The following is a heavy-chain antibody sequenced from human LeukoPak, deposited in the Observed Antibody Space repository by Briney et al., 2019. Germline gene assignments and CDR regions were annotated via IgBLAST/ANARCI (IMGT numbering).Heavy chain of an antibody. J-gene: IGHJ3*02. D-gene: IGHD6-19*01. CDR3: ARGEYSSGWYESGAFDI. V-gene: IGHV1-8*03. Sequence: GGSVKVSCKASGYTFTSYDINWVRQATGQGLEWMGWMNPNSGNTGYAQKFQGRVTITRNTSISTAYMELSSLRSEDTAVYYCARGEYSSGWYESGAFDIRGQGTMVTVSS. CDR2: MNPNSGNT. CDR1: GYTFTSYD.